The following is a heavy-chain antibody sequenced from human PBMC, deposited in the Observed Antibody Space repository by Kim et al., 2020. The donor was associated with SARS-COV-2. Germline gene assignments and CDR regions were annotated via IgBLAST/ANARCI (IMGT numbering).Heavy chain of an antibody. Sequence: GESLKISCKGSGYSFTSYWISWVRQMPGKGLEWMGRIDPSDSYTNYSPSFQGHVTISADKSISTAYLQWSSLKASDTAMYYCARRETYYYDSSGYFSPQDAFDIWGQGTMVTVSS. D-gene: IGHD3-22*01. CDR2: IDPSDSYT. CDR1: GYSFTSYW. CDR3: ARRETYYYDSSGYFSPQDAFDI. J-gene: IGHJ3*02. V-gene: IGHV5-10-1*01.